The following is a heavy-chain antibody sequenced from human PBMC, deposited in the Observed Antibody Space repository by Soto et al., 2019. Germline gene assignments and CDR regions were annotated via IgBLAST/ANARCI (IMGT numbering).Heavy chain of an antibody. CDR2: ISGSGDST. D-gene: IGHD5-18*01. V-gene: IGHV3-23*01. J-gene: IGHJ4*02. CDR3: AKYRVMDTSSTYDC. Sequence: GGSLRLSCAASGFTFSSYAMSWVRQAPGKGLEWVTAISGSGDSTYYADSVKGRFTISRDNSENTLYMQRNSLRGEDTAVYYCAKYRVMDTSSTYDCWGQGTLVTVSS. CDR1: GFTFSSYA.